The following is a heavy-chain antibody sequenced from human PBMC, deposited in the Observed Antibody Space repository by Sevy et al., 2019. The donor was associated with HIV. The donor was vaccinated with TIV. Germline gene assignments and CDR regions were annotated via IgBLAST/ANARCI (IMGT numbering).Heavy chain of an antibody. J-gene: IGHJ4*02. Sequence: GGSLRLSCAASGFTFSSYGIHWVRQAPGKGLEWVAVISYDGSNKYYADSVKGRFTISRDNSKNTLYLQMNSLRAEDTAVYSCAKPTDYDGYFDYWGQRTLVTVSS. CDR2: ISYDGSNK. D-gene: IGHD4-17*01. CDR3: AKPTDYDGYFDY. CDR1: GFTFSSYG. V-gene: IGHV3-30*18.